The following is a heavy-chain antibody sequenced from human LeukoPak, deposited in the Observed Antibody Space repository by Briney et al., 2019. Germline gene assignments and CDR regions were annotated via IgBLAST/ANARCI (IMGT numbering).Heavy chain of an antibody. CDR3: ARAQGGYSYGGNFDY. V-gene: IGHV3-21*01. J-gene: IGHJ4*02. Sequence: GGSLRLSCVASGFTFSTYTMNWVRQAPGKGLEWVSSISSSTTYIYYADSLKGRFTISRDNAKNSLYLQMNSLRDEDTAVYYCARAQGGYSYGGNFDYWGQGTLVTVSS. D-gene: IGHD5-18*01. CDR1: GFTFSTYT. CDR2: ISSSTTYI.